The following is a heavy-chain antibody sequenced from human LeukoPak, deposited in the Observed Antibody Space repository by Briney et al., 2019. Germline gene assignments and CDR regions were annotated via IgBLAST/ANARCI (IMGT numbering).Heavy chain of an antibody. CDR3: ARGGLENGYHSNDGFDI. CDR1: GGSISGYY. J-gene: IGHJ3*02. V-gene: IGHV4-59*01. CDR2: IYYSGST. D-gene: IGHD3-22*01. Sequence: SETLSLSCTVSGGSISGYYWSRIRQPPGKGLEWIGYIYYSGSTKYNPSLKSRVTMSVDTSKNQFSLKLSSVTDADTAVYYCARGGLENGYHSNDGFDIWGQGTMVTVSS.